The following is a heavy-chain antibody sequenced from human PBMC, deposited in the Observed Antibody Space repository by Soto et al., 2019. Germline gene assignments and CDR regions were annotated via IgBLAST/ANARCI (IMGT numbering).Heavy chain of an antibody. CDR2: IYYRGST. J-gene: IGHJ6*02. D-gene: IGHD2-2*02. CDR3: VRESSYNYNMDV. CDR1: GGSVSRDTFQ. Sequence: QVQLQESGPGLVKSSETLSLSCTVSGGSVSRDTFQWSWVRQSPGKRLVWIGYIYYRGSTNYNPSLKGRVTMSIDTSKNQFSLQLSSVTAADTAVYYCVRESSYNYNMDVWGPGTTVTVSS. V-gene: IGHV4-61*01.